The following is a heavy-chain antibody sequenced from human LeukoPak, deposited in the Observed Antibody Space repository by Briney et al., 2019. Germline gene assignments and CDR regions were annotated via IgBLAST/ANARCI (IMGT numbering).Heavy chain of an antibody. J-gene: IGHJ4*02. CDR1: GFTFSNFE. D-gene: IGHD5-18*01. CDR2: ISTSGAST. V-gene: IGHV3-48*03. CDR3: ARERGYNYGYSGYYDQ. Sequence: AGGSLRLSCAASGFTFSNFEMNWVRQAPGKGLEWISYISTSGASTYYADSVKGRFTVSRDNAKNSMYLRMDTLRAEDTAVYYCARERGYNYGYSGYYDQWGQGILVTVSS.